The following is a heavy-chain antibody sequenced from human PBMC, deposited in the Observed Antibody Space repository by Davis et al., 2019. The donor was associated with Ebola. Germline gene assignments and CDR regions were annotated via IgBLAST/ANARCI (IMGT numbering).Heavy chain of an antibody. CDR3: ARVFAQQDWYFDL. CDR2: IYSDTTT. J-gene: IGHJ2*01. D-gene: IGHD6-13*01. CDR1: GFIVSSNH. Sequence: GESLKISCAASGFIVSSNHMSWVRQAPGKGLEWVSVIYSDTTTYYADSVKGRFTISRDNSKNTLYLQMDSLRAEDTAVYYCARVFAQQDWYFDLWGRGTLVTVSS. V-gene: IGHV3-53*01.